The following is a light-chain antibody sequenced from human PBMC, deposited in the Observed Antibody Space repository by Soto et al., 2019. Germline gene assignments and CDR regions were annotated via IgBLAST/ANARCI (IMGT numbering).Light chain of an antibody. Sequence: EIVMTQSPATLSVSPGETATLSCRASQSVSSNLAWYQQKPGQAPRLLIYGASTRATGIPARFSGSGSGTEFTLTLSSMQSEDFAVYYCQQYTTWPPLTFGGGTKVEIK. CDR3: QQYTTWPPLT. J-gene: IGKJ4*01. CDR2: GAS. V-gene: IGKV3-15*01. CDR1: QSVSSN.